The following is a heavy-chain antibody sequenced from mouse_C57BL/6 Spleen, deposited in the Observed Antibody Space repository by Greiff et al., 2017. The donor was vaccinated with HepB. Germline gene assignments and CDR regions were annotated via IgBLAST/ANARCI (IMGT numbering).Heavy chain of an antibody. CDR3: ALITTVVARDY. J-gene: IGHJ2*01. Sequence: QVQLQESGAELARPGASVKLSCKASGYTFTSYGISWVKQRTGQGLEWIGEIYPRSGNTYYNEKFKGKATLTADKSSSTAYMELRSLTSEDSAVYFCALITTVVARDYWGQGTTLTVSS. D-gene: IGHD1-1*01. CDR1: GYTFTSYG. CDR2: IYPRSGNT. V-gene: IGHV1-81*01.